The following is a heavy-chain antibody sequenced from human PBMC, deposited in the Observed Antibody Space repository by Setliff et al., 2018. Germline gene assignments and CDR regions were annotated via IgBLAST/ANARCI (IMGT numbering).Heavy chain of an antibody. Sequence: ASETLSLTCTVSGGSISTYYWSWIRQPPGTGLEWIGYIYYSGRTNYNPSLRSRVTISVDTSKNQFSLKVSSVTAADTAVYYCARHENDYGDYDDAFDIWGQGTMVTVSS. CDR2: IYYSGRT. D-gene: IGHD4-17*01. V-gene: IGHV4-59*08. CDR1: GGSISTYY. J-gene: IGHJ3*02. CDR3: ARHENDYGDYDDAFDI.